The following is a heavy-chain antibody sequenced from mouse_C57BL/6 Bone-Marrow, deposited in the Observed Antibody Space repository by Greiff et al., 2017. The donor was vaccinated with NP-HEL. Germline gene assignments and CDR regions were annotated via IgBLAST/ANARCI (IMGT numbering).Heavy chain of an antibody. CDR3: ARHRRLRHYAMDY. J-gene: IGHJ4*01. D-gene: IGHD2-4*01. Sequence: VQGVESGPGLVAPSQSLSITCTVSGFSLTSYGVHWVRQPPGKGLEWLVVIWSDGSTTYNSALKSRLSISKDNSKSQVFLKMNSLQTDDTAMYYCARHRRLRHYAMDYWGQGTSVTVSS. V-gene: IGHV2-6-1*01. CDR2: IWSDGST. CDR1: GFSLTSYG.